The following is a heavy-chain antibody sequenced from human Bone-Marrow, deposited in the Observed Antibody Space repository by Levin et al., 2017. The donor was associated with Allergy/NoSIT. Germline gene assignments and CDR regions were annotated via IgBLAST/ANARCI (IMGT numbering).Heavy chain of an antibody. D-gene: IGHD3-10*01. CDR3: VTDESGDEDFDY. J-gene: IGHJ4*02. CDR2: ITKPSRTI. Sequence: GGSLRLSCAASGFILRTSGMNWVRQAPGKGLEWISFITKPSRTISYADSVKGRFTVSRDNVKNLLYLDMNSLRAEDTAVYYCVTDESGDEDFDYWGQGTLVTVSS. CDR1: GFILRTSG. V-gene: IGHV3-48*01.